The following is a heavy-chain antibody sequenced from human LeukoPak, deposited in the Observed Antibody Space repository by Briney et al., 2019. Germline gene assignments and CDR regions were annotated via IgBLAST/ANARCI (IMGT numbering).Heavy chain of an antibody. CDR3: ARDRIYDILTGYSRAFDY. V-gene: IGHV3-21*01. CDR1: GFTFSSYS. Sequence: GGSLRLSCAASGFTFSSYSMNWVRQAPGKGLDWVSSISSRSSYIYYADSVKGRFTISRDNAKNSLYLQMNSLRAEDTAVYYCARDRIYDILTGYSRAFDYWGQGTLVTVSS. J-gene: IGHJ4*02. CDR2: ISSRSSYI. D-gene: IGHD3-9*01.